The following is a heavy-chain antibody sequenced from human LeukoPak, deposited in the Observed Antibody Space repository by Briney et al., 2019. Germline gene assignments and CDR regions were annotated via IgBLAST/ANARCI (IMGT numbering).Heavy chain of an antibody. CDR2: MNPNSGNT. CDR1: GYTLTSYD. D-gene: IGHD2-21*02. CDR3: RLANCGGDCYNNYYYGMDV. Sequence: GASVKVSCKASGYTLTSYDINWVQQATGQGLEWMGWMNPNSGNTGYAQKSQGRVTMTRNTSISTAYMELSSLRSEDTAVYYCRLANCGGDCYNNYYYGMDVWGQGTTVTVSS. J-gene: IGHJ6*02. V-gene: IGHV1-8*01.